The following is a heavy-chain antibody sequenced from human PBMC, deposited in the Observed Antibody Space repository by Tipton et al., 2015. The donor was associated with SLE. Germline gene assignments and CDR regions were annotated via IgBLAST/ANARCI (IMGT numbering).Heavy chain of an antibody. CDR3: AKGFGQGYCSGGSCFDAFDI. J-gene: IGHJ3*02. CDR2: ISWNSGSI. V-gene: IGHV3-9*01. CDR1: GFTFDDYA. D-gene: IGHD2-15*01. Sequence: RSLRLSCAASGFTFDDYAMHWVRQAPGKGLEWVSGISWNSGSIGYADSVKGRFTISRDNAKNSLYLQMNSLRAEDTALYYCAKGFGQGYCSGGSCFDAFDIWGQGPMVTVSS.